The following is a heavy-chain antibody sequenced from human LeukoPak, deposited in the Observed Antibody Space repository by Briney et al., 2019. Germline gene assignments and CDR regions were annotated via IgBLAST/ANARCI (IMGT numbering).Heavy chain of an antibody. CDR1: GGSISSYY. CDR2: IHYSGTT. Sequence: SETLPLTCTVSGGSISSYYWSWIRQPPGKGLEWIGYIHYSGTTNYNPSLKSRVTISVDTSKNQFSLKLSSVTAADTAVYYCARVSWFPGTSYYYMDVWGKGTTVTVSS. V-gene: IGHV4-59*01. D-gene: IGHD1-1*01. J-gene: IGHJ6*03. CDR3: ARVSWFPGTSYYYMDV.